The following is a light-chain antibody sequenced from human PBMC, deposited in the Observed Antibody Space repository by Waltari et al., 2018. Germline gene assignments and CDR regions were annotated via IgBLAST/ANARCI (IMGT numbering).Light chain of an antibody. J-gene: IGKJ3*01. CDR3: QRRGHWPPGAT. V-gene: IGKV3-11*01. CDR2: DAS. Sequence: EIVLTQSPATLSLSPGERATLSCRASQSVSRYFAGYQQTPGQAPRLLIYDASNRATGIPARFSGSGSGTDFTLTISSLEPEDFAVYYCQRRGHWPPGATFGPGTRVDIK. CDR1: QSVSRY.